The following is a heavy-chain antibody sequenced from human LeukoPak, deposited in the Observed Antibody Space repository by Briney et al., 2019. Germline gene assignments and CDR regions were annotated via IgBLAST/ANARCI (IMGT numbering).Heavy chain of an antibody. CDR1: GFTFSSYA. CDR2: ISGSGGST. CDR3: AKDRRGSGWSPGVDY. J-gene: IGHJ4*02. Sequence: GSLRLSCAASGFTFSSYAMSWVRQAPGKGLEWVSAISGSGGSTYYADSVKGRFTISRDNSKNTLYLQMNSLRAEDTAVYYCAKDRRGSGWSPGVDYWGQGTLVTVSS. V-gene: IGHV3-23*01. D-gene: IGHD6-19*01.